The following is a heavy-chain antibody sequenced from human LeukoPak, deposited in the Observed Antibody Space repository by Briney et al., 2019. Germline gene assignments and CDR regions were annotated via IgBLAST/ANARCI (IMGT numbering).Heavy chain of an antibody. V-gene: IGHV1-69*13. D-gene: IGHD3-22*01. CDR3: ASGVYYDSSGYSFEY. J-gene: IGHJ4*02. Sequence: ASVKISCKASGGTFSSYGISWVRQAPGQGLEWMGGIIPIFGTANYAQKFQGRVTITADESTSTAYMELSSLRSEDTAVYYCASGVYYDSSGYSFEYWGQGTLVTVSS. CDR1: GGTFSSYG. CDR2: IIPIFGTA.